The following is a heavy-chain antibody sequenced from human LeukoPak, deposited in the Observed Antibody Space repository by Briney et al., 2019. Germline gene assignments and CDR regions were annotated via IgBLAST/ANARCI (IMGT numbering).Heavy chain of an antibody. CDR3: ARSHLESERY. D-gene: IGHD1-1*01. CDR2: ISAYNGNA. Sequence: ASVKVSCKASGYTFSSYGISWVRQAPGQGLEWMGWISAYNGNANYAQKLQGRVTMTTDTSTSTAYMELRGLRSADTAVYYCARSHLESERYWGQGTLVSVSS. J-gene: IGHJ1*01. V-gene: IGHV1-18*01. CDR1: GYTFSSYG.